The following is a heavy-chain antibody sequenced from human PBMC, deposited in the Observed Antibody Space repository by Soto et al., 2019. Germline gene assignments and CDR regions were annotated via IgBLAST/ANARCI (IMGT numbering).Heavy chain of an antibody. V-gene: IGHV3-21*06. Sequence: GGSLILSCAASGFTFTRYSMNWVRQAPGKGLEWVSSISSTTNYIYYGDSMKGRFTISRDNAKNSLYLEMNSLRAEDTAVYYCARESEDLTSNFDYWGQGTLVTVSS. J-gene: IGHJ4*02. CDR2: ISSTTNYI. CDR1: GFTFTRYS. CDR3: ARESEDLTSNFDY.